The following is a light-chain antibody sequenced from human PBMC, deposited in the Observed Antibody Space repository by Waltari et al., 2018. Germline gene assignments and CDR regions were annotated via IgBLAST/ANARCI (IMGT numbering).Light chain of an antibody. CDR1: SSDIGDYNY. J-gene: IGLJ2*01. V-gene: IGLV2-14*03. Sequence: QSALTQPASVSGSPGQSITISCTGTSSDIGDYNYVSWHQQHPGKAPKLRIYGVTNRPSGISIRFSGSKSGDRASLTISGLQAEDEADYYCSSYRSNSTHVVFGGGTKLTVL. CDR2: GVT. CDR3: SSYRSNSTHVV.